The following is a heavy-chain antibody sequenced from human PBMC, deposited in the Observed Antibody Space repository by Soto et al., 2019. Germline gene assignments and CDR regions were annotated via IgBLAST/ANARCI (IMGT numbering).Heavy chain of an antibody. CDR3: AKDRSSSWSFDY. J-gene: IGHJ4*02. V-gene: IGHV3-30*18. Sequence: QVQLVESGGGVVQPGRSLRLSCAASGFTFSSYGMHWVRQAPGKGLEGVAVISYDGSNRYYADSLKGRFTISRDNSKNTLYLQMNSLRAEDTAVYYCAKDRSSSWSFDYWGQGTLVTVSS. CDR1: GFTFSSYG. D-gene: IGHD6-13*01. CDR2: ISYDGSNR.